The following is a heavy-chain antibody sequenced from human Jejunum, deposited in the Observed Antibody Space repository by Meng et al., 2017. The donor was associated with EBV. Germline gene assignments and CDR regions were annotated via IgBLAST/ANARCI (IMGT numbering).Heavy chain of an antibody. CDR2: IYHTGST. V-gene: IGHV4-4*02. CDR1: GGSINSNDW. Sequence: QVQLQESGPGLVKPSGXLSPICAVSGGSINSNDWWSWVRQSPVKGLEWIGDIYHTGSTNYNPSLKSRVTISVDKSKNHFSLKLNSVTAADTAIYYCARVLDCSTTSCYFGIDPWGQGTLVTVAS. D-gene: IGHD2-2*01. CDR3: ARVLDCSTTSCYFGIDP. J-gene: IGHJ5*02.